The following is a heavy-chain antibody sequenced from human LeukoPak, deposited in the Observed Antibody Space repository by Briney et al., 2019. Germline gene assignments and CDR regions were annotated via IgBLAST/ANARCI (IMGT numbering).Heavy chain of an antibody. D-gene: IGHD4-17*01. CDR3: ARSPTVTNTFDY. J-gene: IGHJ4*02. CDR2: IYSSGST. CDR1: GGSISSYY. Sequence: SETLSLTCTVSGGSISSYYWSWIRQPAGKGLEWIGRIYSSGSTNYNPSLNSRVTIPVDKSKNQFSLKLSSVTGADTAVYYCARSPTVTNTFDYWSQGTLVTVSS. V-gene: IGHV4-4*07.